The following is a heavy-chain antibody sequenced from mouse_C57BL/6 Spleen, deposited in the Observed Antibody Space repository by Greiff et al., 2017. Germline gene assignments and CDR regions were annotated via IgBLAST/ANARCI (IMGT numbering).Heavy chain of an antibody. CDR2: IDPEDGET. Sequence: EVKLEESGAELVKPGASVKLSCTASGFNIKDYYMHWVKQRTEQGLEWIGRIDPEDGETKYAPKFQGKATITADTSSNTAYLQLSSLTSEDTAVYYCARSYYGSSLWYFDVWGTGTTVTVSS. D-gene: IGHD1-1*01. J-gene: IGHJ1*03. CDR3: ARSYYGSSLWYFDV. CDR1: GFNIKDYY. V-gene: IGHV14-2*01.